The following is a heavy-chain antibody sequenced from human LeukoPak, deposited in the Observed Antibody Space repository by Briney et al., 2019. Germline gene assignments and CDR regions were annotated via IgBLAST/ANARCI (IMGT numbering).Heavy chain of an antibody. V-gene: IGHV1-69*13. Sequence: AAVTVSSLPSLGTLINYAISWVRQAPGQGLEWMGGIIPIFGTAHYAQKFQGRGTITADESKITAYMELSSLRPEDTGVYHCARDRYYGSGSSAFDIWGEGTMVSVSS. CDR3: ARDRYYGSGSSAFDI. D-gene: IGHD3-10*01. J-gene: IGHJ3*02. CDR2: IIPIFGTA. CDR1: LGTLINYA.